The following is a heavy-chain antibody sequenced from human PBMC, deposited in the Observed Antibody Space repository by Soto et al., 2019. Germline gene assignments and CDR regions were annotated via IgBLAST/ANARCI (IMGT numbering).Heavy chain of an antibody. CDR3: ATRIAVAGSYYYYGMDV. J-gene: IGHJ6*02. CDR2: INAGNGNT. CDR1: GYTFTSYA. D-gene: IGHD6-19*01. V-gene: IGHV1-3*01. Sequence: ASVKVSCKASGYTFTSYAMHWVRQAPGQRLEWMGWINAGNGNTKYSQKFQGRVTITRDTSASTAYMELSSLRSEDTAVYYCATRIAVAGSYYYYGMDVWGQGTTVTVSS.